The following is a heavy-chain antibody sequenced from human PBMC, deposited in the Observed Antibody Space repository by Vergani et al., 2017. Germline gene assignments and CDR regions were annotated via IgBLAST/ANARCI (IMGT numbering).Heavy chain of an antibody. Sequence: QVHLNEAGPGLVKPSQTLSLTCTVSGASITSGSFYWSWIRQPAGKGLEWIGRIHASGTKNYNPSLRSRVTLSVDTSKNQLSLKMISMTAAATAVYYCASNGYYCLDYWGRGTLVTVSS. D-gene: IGHD3-22*01. CDR2: IHASGTK. CDR3: ASNGYYCLDY. CDR1: GASITSGSFY. J-gene: IGHJ4*02. V-gene: IGHV4-61*02.